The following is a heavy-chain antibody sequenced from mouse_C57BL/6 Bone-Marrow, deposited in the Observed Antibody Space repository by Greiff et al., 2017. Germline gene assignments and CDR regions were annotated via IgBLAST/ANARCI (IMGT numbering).Heavy chain of an antibody. CDR2: SRNKANDYTT. J-gene: IGHJ1*03. CDR1: GFTFSDFY. V-gene: IGHV7-1*01. D-gene: IGHD2-4*01. CDR3: AGDALYYDYHYWYCDV. Sequence: EVQVVESGGGLVQSGRSLRLSCATSGFTFSDFYMEWVRQAPGKGLEWIAASRNKANDYTTEYSASVKGRFIVSRDTSQSILYLQMNALRAEDASIYYCAGDALYYDYHYWYCDVWGTGTTVTVSS.